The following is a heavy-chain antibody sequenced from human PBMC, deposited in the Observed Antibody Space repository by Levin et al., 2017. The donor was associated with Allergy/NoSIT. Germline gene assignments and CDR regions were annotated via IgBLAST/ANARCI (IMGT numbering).Heavy chain of an antibody. CDR2: IYYSGST. Sequence: SQTLSLTCTVSGGSISSYYWSWIRQPPGKGLEWIGYIYYSGSTNYNPSLKSRVTISVDTSKNQFSLKLSSVTAADTAVYYCAGAGTGSFDYWGQGTLVTVSS. V-gene: IGHV4-59*01. CDR1: GGSISSYY. J-gene: IGHJ4*02. CDR3: AGAGTGSFDY. D-gene: IGHD3-10*01.